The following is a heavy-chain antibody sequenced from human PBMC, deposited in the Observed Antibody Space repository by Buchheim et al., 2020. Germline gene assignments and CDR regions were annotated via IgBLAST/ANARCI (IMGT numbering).Heavy chain of an antibody. J-gene: IGHJ4*02. V-gene: IGHV3-23*01. CDR3: VNRAPDRYFEH. Sequence: EVQLLESGGDLVQPGGSLRLSCEASGFSFTNYAMSWVRQAPGKGLEWVSSISESGRNTNYADSVKGQFAVSRGNSKNRLYLQMNSLRAEDTAVYYCVNRAPDRYFEHWGQGTL. CDR2: ISESGRNT. CDR1: GFSFTNYA. D-gene: IGHD3-16*02.